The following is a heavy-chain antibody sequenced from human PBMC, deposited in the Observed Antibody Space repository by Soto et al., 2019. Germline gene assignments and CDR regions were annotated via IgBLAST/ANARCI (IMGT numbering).Heavy chain of an antibody. V-gene: IGHV1-69*01. CDR2: IIPIFGTA. Sequence: QVQLVQSGAEVKKPGSSVKVSCKASVGTFSSYAISWVRQAPGQGLEWMGGIIPIFGTANYAQKFQGRVTITGDESKSTAYMELSSLRSEDTAVYYCARDPFIWGVDTAISGGADAFDIWGQGTMVTASS. D-gene: IGHD5-18*01. CDR3: ARDPFIWGVDTAISGGADAFDI. J-gene: IGHJ3*02. CDR1: VGTFSSYA.